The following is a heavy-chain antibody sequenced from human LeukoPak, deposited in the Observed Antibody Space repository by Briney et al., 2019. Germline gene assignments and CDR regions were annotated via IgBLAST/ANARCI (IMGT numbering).Heavy chain of an antibody. CDR2: ISVDGETT. Sequence: AESLRLSCAVSGFSVGNSGMSWVRQAPAKGLEWISAISVDGETTYYADSVKGPFIISRDNSKHTLFLQLSSLRAEDTAVYYCAQGYSSGWYSSWGQGSPVSVCS. D-gene: IGHD6-19*01. J-gene: IGHJ4*02. V-gene: IGHV3-23*01. CDR3: AQGYSSGWYSS. CDR1: GFSVGNSG.